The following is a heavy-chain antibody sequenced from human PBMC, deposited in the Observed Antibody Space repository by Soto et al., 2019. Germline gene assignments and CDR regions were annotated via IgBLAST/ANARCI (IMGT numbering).Heavy chain of an antibody. CDR1: GYSFTSYW. CDR2: IYPGDSDT. V-gene: IGHV5-51*01. Sequence: GESLKISCKGSGYSFTSYWIGWVRQMPGKGLEWMGIIYPGDSDTTYSPSFQGQVTISADKSISTAYLQWSSLKASDTAMYYCARRAYTSIWTPDYWGQGTLVTVSS. CDR3: ARRAYTSIWTPDY. D-gene: IGHD6-13*01. J-gene: IGHJ4*02.